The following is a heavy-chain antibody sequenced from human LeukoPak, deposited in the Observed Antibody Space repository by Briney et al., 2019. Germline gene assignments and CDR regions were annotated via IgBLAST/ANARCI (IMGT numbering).Heavy chain of an antibody. Sequence: PGGSLRLSCAASGFTFTRYWMHWVRQAPGRGLVWVSRINSDGSSTIYADSVKGRFTISRDNAKNTLYLQMNSLRAEDTAVYFCARAMTTETTEPPMDVWGKGTTVTVSS. J-gene: IGHJ6*03. D-gene: IGHD4-11*01. CDR1: GFTFTRYW. V-gene: IGHV3-74*01. CDR2: INSDGSST. CDR3: ARAMTTETTEPPMDV.